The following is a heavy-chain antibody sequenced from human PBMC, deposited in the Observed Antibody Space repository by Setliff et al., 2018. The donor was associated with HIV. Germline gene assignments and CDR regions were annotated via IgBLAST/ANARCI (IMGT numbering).Heavy chain of an antibody. CDR1: GGSISNSNYF. V-gene: IGHV4-39*07. Sequence: PSETLSLTCTVSGGSISNSNYFWDWIRQPPGKGLEWIGSAGSADYGGNAYYNPSHKSRVTISVETSKNQFSLKLTSVTAADTAVDYCARSYCGGGLCFRGLDLWGQGTTVTVSS. CDR2: AGSADYGGNA. CDR3: ARSYCGGGLCFRGLDL. J-gene: IGHJ6*02. D-gene: IGHD2-21*01.